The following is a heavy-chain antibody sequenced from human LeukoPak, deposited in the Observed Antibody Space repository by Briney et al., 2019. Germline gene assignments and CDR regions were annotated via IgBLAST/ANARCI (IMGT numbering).Heavy chain of an antibody. D-gene: IGHD3-3*01. CDR1: GGSISSYY. J-gene: IGHJ5*02. V-gene: IGHV4-59*01. CDR2: IYYSGST. CDR3: ARSKPPDFWSGYPNWFDP. Sequence: SETLSLTCTVSGGSISSYYWSWIRQPPGKGLEWIGYIYYSGSTNYNPSLKSRVTISVDTSKNQFSLKLSSVTAADTAVYYCARSKPPDFWSGYPNWFDPWGQGTLVTVSS.